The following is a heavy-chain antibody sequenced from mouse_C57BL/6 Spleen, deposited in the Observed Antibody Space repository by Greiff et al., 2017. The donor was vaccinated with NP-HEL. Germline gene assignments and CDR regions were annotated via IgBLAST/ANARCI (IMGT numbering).Heavy chain of an antibody. V-gene: IGHV1-81*01. Sequence: VQLQQSGAELARPGASVKLSCKASGYTFTSYGISWVKQRTGQGLEWIGEIYPRSGNTYYNEKFKGKATLTADKSSSTAYMERRSLTSEDSAVYFCARYTITTVVAAYYFDYWGQGTTLTVSS. CDR1: GYTFTSYG. J-gene: IGHJ2*01. CDR2: IYPRSGNT. D-gene: IGHD1-1*01. CDR3: ARYTITTVVAAYYFDY.